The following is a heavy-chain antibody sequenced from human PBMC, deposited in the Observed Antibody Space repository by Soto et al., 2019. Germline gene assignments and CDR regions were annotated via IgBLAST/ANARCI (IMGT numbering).Heavy chain of an antibody. J-gene: IGHJ6*02. D-gene: IGHD2-2*01. CDR2: IYHSGST. CDR3: ARDLVVPAAYYGMDV. Sequence: SETLSLTCAVSGGSISSSNWWSWVRQPPGKGLEWIGEIYHSGSTNYNPSLKSRVTISVDKSKNQFSLKLSSVTAADTAVYYCARDLVVPAAYYGMDVWGQGTTVTVSS. CDR1: GGSISSSNW. V-gene: IGHV4-4*02.